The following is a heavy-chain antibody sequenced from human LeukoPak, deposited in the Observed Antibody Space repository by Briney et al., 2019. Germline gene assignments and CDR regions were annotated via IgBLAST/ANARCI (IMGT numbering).Heavy chain of an antibody. D-gene: IGHD5-24*01. Sequence: PGRSLRPSCAASGFTFSSYAMHWVRQAPGKGLEWVAVISYDGSNKYYADSVKGRFTISRDNSKNTLYLQMNSLRAEDTAVYYCAKGRDGYNPAIDYWGQGTLVTVSS. V-gene: IGHV3-30-3*01. CDR1: GFTFSSYA. J-gene: IGHJ4*02. CDR2: ISYDGSNK. CDR3: AKGRDGYNPAIDY.